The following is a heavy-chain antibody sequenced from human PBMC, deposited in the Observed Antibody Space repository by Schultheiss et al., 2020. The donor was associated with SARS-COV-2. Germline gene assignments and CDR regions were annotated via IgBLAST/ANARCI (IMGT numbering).Heavy chain of an antibody. V-gene: IGHV3-74*01. CDR3: ARFGDFWSGYPDY. Sequence: GGSLRLSCAASGFTFSGSAMHWVRQAAGKGLVWVSRIKADGGSTDYAESVKGRVTISRDNAKNSLYLQMNSLRAEDTAVYYCARFGDFWSGYPDYWGQGTLVTVSS. J-gene: IGHJ4*02. CDR2: IKADGGST. D-gene: IGHD3-3*01. CDR1: GFTFSGSA.